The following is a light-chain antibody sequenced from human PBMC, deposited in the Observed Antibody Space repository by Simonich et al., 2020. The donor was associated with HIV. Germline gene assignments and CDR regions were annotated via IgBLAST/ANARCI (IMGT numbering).Light chain of an antibody. CDR1: QSVLYSAQNKNY. CDR2: WAS. J-gene: IGKJ1*01. CDR3: QQYYGTPRT. Sequence: DIVMTQSQDSLAVSLGERATINCKSSQSVLYSAQNKNYLAWYQQKPGQPPRLLVYWASTRESGVPDRFSGSGSGTDFTLTIISLQAEDVAVYYCQQYYGTPRTFGQGTKVEIK. V-gene: IGKV4-1*01.